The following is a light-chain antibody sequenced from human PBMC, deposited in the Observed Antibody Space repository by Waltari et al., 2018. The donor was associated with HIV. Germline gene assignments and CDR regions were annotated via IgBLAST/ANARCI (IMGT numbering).Light chain of an antibody. Sequence: IVMTQSPGTLSVSPGERATLSCRASQSVTSNLAWYQQKPGQAPRLLIYGASTRATGIPARFSGSGSGTEFTLTISSVQSEDSAVYYCQQYHDWPPITFGRGTKLQIK. V-gene: IGKV3-15*01. CDR2: GAS. J-gene: IGKJ2*01. CDR3: QQYHDWPPIT. CDR1: QSVTSN.